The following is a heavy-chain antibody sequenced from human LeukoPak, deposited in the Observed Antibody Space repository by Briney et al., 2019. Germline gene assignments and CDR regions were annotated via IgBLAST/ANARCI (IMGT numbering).Heavy chain of an antibody. J-gene: IGHJ4*02. D-gene: IGHD2-21*02. V-gene: IGHV3-48*04. Sequence: GGSLRLSCAASGFTFSSYNLNWVRQAPGKGLEWVSYISRSSGTIYYADSVKGRFTISRDNAKNSLYLQMNSLRAEDTAVYYCARGGDPDYWGQGTLVTVSS. CDR2: ISRSSGTI. CDR1: GFTFSSYN. CDR3: ARGGDPDY.